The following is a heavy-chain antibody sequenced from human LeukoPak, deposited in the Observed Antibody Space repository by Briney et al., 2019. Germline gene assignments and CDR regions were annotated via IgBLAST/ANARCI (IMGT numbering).Heavy chain of an antibody. Sequence: SETLSLTCTVSGGSISSGDYYWSWIGQPPGKGLEWIGYIYYSGSTYYNPSLKSQGTISVDTSKSQFSLKLSSVTAADTAVYYCARGRYYYDSSGYYPNWFDPWGQGTLVTVSS. CDR1: GGSISSGDYY. CDR3: ARGRYYYDSSGYYPNWFDP. V-gene: IGHV4-30-4*01. D-gene: IGHD3-22*01. CDR2: IYYSGST. J-gene: IGHJ5*02.